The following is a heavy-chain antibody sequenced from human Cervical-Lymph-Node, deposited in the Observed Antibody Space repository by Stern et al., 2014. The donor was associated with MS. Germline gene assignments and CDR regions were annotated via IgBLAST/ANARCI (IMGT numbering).Heavy chain of an antibody. CDR3: GHSGTKWLDFLDY. CDR2: IYWDDAQ. Sequence: VTLKESGPTLVKPAQTLTLTCTFSGFSLNARGEGVGWIRQPPGKALEWLALIYWDDAQRYSPSLNSRLTITKDTSKNQVVLTMTNVDPVDTATYYCGHSGTKWLDFLDYWGQGMLVSVSS. D-gene: IGHD3-22*01. V-gene: IGHV2-5*02. CDR1: GFSLNARGEG. J-gene: IGHJ4*02.